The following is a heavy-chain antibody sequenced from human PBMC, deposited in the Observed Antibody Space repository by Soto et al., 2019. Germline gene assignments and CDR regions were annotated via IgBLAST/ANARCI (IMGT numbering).Heavy chain of an antibody. D-gene: IGHD5-12*01. CDR2: IYSSGST. V-gene: IGHV4-61*01. Sequence: QVQLQESGPGLVKPSETLSLTCTVSGGSVSSGSYYWNWIRQPPGKGLEWIGYIYSSGSTSYNPSLKSRVTISVDTSKNQFSLKLSSVTAADTAVYYCARDGDGYNYWGQGTLVTVSS. CDR1: GGSVSSGSYY. CDR3: ARDGDGYNY. J-gene: IGHJ4*02.